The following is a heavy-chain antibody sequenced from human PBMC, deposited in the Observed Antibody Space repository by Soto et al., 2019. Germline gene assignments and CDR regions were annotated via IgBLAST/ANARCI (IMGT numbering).Heavy chain of an antibody. Sequence: PGGSLRLSCAASGFNFGDYAMHWVRQASEKGLEWVSGISDTGGATHYADSVKGRFTIARDNTRNILYLQLNSLRAEDTARYYCAKILPRYDGSHFGAFDIWGPGTLVTVSS. V-gene: IGHV3-23*01. CDR1: GFNFGDYA. D-gene: IGHD3-10*01. CDR2: ISDTGGAT. J-gene: IGHJ3*02. CDR3: AKILPRYDGSHFGAFDI.